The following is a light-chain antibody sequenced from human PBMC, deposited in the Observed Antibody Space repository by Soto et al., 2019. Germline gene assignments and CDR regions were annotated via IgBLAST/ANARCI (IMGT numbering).Light chain of an antibody. J-gene: IGKJ1*01. CDR1: QSISSW. CDR2: DAS. V-gene: IGKV1-5*01. CDR3: QQYNSNSQT. Sequence: DIQMTQSPSTLSASVGDRVTITCRASQSISSWLAWYQQKPGKAPNLLIYDASSLESGVPSRFSGSGSGTEFTLTISSLQPDDFATYYCQQYNSNSQTFGQGTKVEIK.